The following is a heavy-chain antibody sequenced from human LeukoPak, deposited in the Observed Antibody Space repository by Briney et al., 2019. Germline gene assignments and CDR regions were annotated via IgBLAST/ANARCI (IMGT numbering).Heavy chain of an antibody. CDR1: GLTFSSFG. V-gene: IGHV3-33*06. CDR3: ANRDCSGGSCYPYFDY. Sequence: GRSLRLSCAASGLTFSSFGMHWVRQAPGKGREWVAVIWNDGSNTYYVDSVRGRFTISRDNSKNTLYLQMNSLGAEDTAVYYCANRDCSGGSCYPYFDYWGQGTLVTVSS. J-gene: IGHJ4*02. CDR2: IWNDGSNT. D-gene: IGHD2-15*01.